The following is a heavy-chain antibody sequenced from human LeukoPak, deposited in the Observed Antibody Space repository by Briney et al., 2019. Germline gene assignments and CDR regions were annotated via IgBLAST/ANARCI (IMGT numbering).Heavy chain of an antibody. CDR1: GGSISSSSYY. Sequence: SEALSLTCTVSGGSISSSSYYWGWIRQPPGKGLEWIGSMYYSGSTYYNPSLKSRVTISVDTSKNQFSLKLSSVTAADTAVYYCAREYWGYYDDSGYPFDNWGQGTLVTVSS. D-gene: IGHD3-22*01. V-gene: IGHV4-39*02. J-gene: IGHJ4*02. CDR2: MYYSGST. CDR3: AREYWGYYDDSGYPFDN.